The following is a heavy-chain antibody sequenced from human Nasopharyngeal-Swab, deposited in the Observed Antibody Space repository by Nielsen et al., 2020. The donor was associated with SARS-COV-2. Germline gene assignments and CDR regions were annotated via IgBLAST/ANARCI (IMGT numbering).Heavy chain of an antibody. D-gene: IGHD6-19*01. CDR2: IWYDGNNK. J-gene: IGHJ4*02. CDR3: ARGSVAGPFDY. Sequence: GEAPGKGLEWVAIIWYDGNNKYYGDSVKGRFTISRDNSKNTLYLQMNSLRAEDSAVYYCARGSVAGPFDYWGQGTLVTVSS. V-gene: IGHV3-33*01.